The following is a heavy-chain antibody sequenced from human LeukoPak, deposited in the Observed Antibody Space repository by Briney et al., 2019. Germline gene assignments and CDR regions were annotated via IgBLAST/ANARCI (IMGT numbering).Heavy chain of an antibody. CDR1: GFSFNNAW. CDR3: ASTFDRWCDIV. Sequence: SYTPSGTASGFSFNNAWMNWVRQAPGKGLEWVGRIDKISDGGTTAYKVPVKGRFTVSRDDSQSTVYLQMNSLKTEDTRVYYCASTFDRWCDIVRGQRTLVTVSS. J-gene: IGHJ4*02. CDR2: IDKISDGGTT. V-gene: IGHV3-15*07. D-gene: IGHD3-9*01.